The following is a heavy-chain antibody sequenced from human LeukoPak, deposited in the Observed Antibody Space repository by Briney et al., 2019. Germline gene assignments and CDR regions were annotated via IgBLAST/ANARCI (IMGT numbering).Heavy chain of an antibody. V-gene: IGHV3-30*02. D-gene: IGHD3-22*01. Sequence: GGSLRLSCAASGFTFSSYGMHWVRQAPGKGLEWVAFIRYDGSNKYYADSVKGRFTISRDNSKNTLYLQMNSLRAEDTAVYYCATYDSSGYYWGYFDYWGQGTLVTVSS. CDR1: GFTFSSYG. J-gene: IGHJ4*02. CDR3: ATYDSSGYYWGYFDY. CDR2: IRYDGSNK.